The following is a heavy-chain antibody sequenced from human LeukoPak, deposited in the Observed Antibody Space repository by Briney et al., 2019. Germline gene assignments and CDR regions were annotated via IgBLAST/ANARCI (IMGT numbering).Heavy chain of an antibody. D-gene: IGHD2-15*01. Sequence: GSXILSCEVSGFTFSSYVMSWVRQAPGKGLEWVSAISGSGDNTHYADSVKGRFTISRDNSKNTLYLQMNSLRVEDTAVYYCAKSLGYCSGGSCYVPFDYWGQGTLVTVFS. CDR2: ISGSGDNT. CDR1: GFTFSSYV. V-gene: IGHV3-23*01. J-gene: IGHJ4*02. CDR3: AKSLGYCSGGSCYVPFDY.